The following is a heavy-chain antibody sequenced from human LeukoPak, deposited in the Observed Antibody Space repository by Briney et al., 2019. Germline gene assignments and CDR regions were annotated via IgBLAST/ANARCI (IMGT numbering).Heavy chain of an antibody. CDR1: GYTFTSYY. CDR3: ARALPTTVTTAFDY. D-gene: IGHD4-17*01. J-gene: IGHJ4*02. CDR2: INTSGCST. V-gene: IGHV1-46*01. Sequence: SVKVSCKASGYTFTSYYMHWVRQAPGQGLEWMGIINTSGCSTSYAQKFQGRVTMTRDTSTSTVCMELSSLRSEDTAVYYCARALPTTVTTAFDYWGQGTLVTVSS.